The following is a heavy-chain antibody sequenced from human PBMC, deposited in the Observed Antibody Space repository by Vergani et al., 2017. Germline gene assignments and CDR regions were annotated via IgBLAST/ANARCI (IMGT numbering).Heavy chain of an antibody. CDR3: ARDPNTVTTGDY. J-gene: IGHJ4*02. V-gene: IGHV1-69*04. CDR1: GNSFNTYS. Sequence: QVQLVQSGTEVKKPGSSVKVSCKAPGNSFNTYSFSWVRQVPGQGLEWMGRIIPILGIANYAQKFQGRVTITADKSTSTAYMELSSLRSEDTAVYYCARDPNTVTTGDYWGQGTLVTVSS. CDR2: IIPILGIA. D-gene: IGHD4-11*01.